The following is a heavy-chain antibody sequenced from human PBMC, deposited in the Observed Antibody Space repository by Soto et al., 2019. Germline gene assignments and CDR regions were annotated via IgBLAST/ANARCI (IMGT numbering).Heavy chain of an antibody. V-gene: IGHV4-31*03. CDR2: IYYSGST. CDR3: ARDFHDDNWFDP. CDR1: GGSISSGGYY. Sequence: QVQLQESGPGLVKPSQTLSLTCTVSGGSISSGGYYWSWIRQHPGKGLEGIGYIYYSGSTYYNPSLKSRVTISVDTSKNQFSLKLSSVTAADTAVYYCARDFHDDNWFDPWGQGTLVTVSS. J-gene: IGHJ5*02. D-gene: IGHD1-1*01.